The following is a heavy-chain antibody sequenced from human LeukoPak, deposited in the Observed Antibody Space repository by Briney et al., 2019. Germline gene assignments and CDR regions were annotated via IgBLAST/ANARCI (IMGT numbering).Heavy chain of an antibody. CDR3: VREHPDKTYYYYMDA. CDR2: IYFSGST. J-gene: IGHJ6*03. Sequence: SQTLSLTCTVSGGSLTSGSYYWSWVRQPAGKGLEWIGRIYFSGSTTYNPSLESRVTMSVDTSKNQISLRLDSATAADTAVYYCVREHPDKTYYYYMDAWGNGTTVTVSS. CDR1: GGSLTSGSYY. V-gene: IGHV4-61*02.